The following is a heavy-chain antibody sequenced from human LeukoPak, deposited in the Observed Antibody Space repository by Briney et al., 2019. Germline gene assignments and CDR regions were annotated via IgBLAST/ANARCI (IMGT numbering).Heavy chain of an antibody. CDR3: ARVPDGYNLYFDH. D-gene: IGHD5-24*01. V-gene: IGHV4-31*03. Sequence: SETLSLTCTVSGGSISSGGYYWSWIRQHPGKSLEWIGYIYYSGSTYYNPSLKSRVTISVDTSKNQFSLKLSSVTAADTAVYYCARVPDGYNLYFDHWGQGTLVTVSS. CDR2: IYYSGST. J-gene: IGHJ4*02. CDR1: GGSISSGGYY.